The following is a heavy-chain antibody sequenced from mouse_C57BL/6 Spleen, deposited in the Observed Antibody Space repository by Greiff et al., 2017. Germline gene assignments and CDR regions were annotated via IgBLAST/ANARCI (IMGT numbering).Heavy chain of an antibody. J-gene: IGHJ1*03. Sequence: VQLQQSGPELVKPGASVKISCKASGYSFTGYYMNWVKQSPEKSLEWIGEINPSTGGTTYNQKFKAKATLTVDKSSSTAYMQLKSLTSEDSAVYYCAIPYDYGSSYGYFDVWGTGTTVTVSS. CDR3: AIPYDYGSSYGYFDV. CDR1: GYSFTGYY. D-gene: IGHD1-1*01. V-gene: IGHV1-42*01. CDR2: INPSTGGT.